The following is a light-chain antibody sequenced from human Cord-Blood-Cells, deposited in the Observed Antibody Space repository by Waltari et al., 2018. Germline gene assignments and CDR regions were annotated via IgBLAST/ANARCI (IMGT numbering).Light chain of an antibody. CDR1: SSDVGGYHL. CDR3: CSYAGSSTLYV. CDR2: EVS. J-gene: IGLJ1*01. Sequence: QSALTQPASVSGSPGQSITISCTGTSSDVGGYHLVSWYQQHPGKAPKLMIYEVSKRPSGVSNRFSGSKSGNTASRTSSGLQAEDEADYYCCSYAGSSTLYVFGTGTKVTVL. V-gene: IGLV2-23*02.